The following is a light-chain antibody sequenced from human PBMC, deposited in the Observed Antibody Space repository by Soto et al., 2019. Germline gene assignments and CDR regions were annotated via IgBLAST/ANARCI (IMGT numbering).Light chain of an antibody. CDR1: QSVSSSN. V-gene: IGKV3-20*01. CDR2: GAS. Sequence: DIVLTQSPGTLSLSPGERATLSCRASQSVSSSNFAWYQQKPGQAPRLLIYGASSSATGFPDRFSGSESGTDFTLTISRLEPEDFAVYYCQQYGSPPLTFGGGTKLEIK. J-gene: IGKJ4*01. CDR3: QQYGSPPLT.